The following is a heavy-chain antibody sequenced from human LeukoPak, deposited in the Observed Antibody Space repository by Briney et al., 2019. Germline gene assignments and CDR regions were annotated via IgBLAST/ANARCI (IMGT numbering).Heavy chain of an antibody. CDR1: XXXFSSYS. CDR2: ISSSSSYI. Sequence: GGSLRXSCXAXXXXFSSYSMNWVRQAPGKGLEWVSSISSSSSYIYYADSVKGRFTISRDNAKNSLYLQMNSLRAEDTAVYYCARGNWYSGYFDYWGQGTLVTVSS. V-gene: IGHV3-21*01. CDR3: ARGNWYSGYFDY. J-gene: IGHJ4*02. D-gene: IGHD2-15*01.